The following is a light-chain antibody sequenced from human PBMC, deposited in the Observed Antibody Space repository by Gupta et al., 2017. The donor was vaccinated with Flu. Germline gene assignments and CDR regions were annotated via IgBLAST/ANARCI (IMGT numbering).Light chain of an antibody. Sequence: SSSNIVSNTVNWHQQLPGTAPKLLISSKTQRPSGVPDRFSASKSGTSASLAISGLQSEDQADYYCATLDDSLKEVFAGATKLTVL. V-gene: IGLV1-44*01. CDR3: ATLDDSLKEV. CDR1: SSNIVSNT. J-gene: IGLJ2*01. CDR2: SKT.